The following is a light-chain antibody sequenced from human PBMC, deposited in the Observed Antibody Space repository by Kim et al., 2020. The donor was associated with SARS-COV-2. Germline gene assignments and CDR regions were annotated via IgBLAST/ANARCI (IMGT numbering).Light chain of an antibody. CDR2: TIN. CDR1: SSDIGRNT. CDR3: AAWDDSLNGWV. V-gene: IGLV1-44*01. J-gene: IGLJ3*02. Sequence: GHRITSSCFGCSSDIGRNTLPWHQQLPGTAPKLLIYTINHRPSGVPDRFSGSKSGTSASLASGGLQSEDEANYYCAAWDDSLNGWVFGGGTQLTVL.